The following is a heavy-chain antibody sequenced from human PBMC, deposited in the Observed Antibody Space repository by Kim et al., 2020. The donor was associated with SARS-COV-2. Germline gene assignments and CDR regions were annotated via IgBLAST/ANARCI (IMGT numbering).Heavy chain of an antibody. V-gene: IGHV3-74*01. D-gene: IGHD2-2*01. CDR3: VREECSNTGGQKPNCIDA. Sequence: VKGRFTISRDNTKNTLYLQMNSLRAEDTATYYCVREECSNTGGQKPNCIDAWGQGTLVTVSS. J-gene: IGHJ5*02.